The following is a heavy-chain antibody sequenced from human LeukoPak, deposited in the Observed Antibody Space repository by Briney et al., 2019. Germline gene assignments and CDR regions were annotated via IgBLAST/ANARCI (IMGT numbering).Heavy chain of an antibody. CDR2: ISGSSSYI. CDR1: GFTFSSYS. V-gene: IGHV3-21*01. J-gene: IGHJ4*02. Sequence: GGSLRLSCAASGFTFSSYSMNWVRQAPGKGLEWVSSISGSSSYIYYADSVKGRFTISRDNSKNTLYLQMNSLRAEDTAVYYCAKAGDYYDSSGYYSIWGQGTLVTVSS. CDR3: AKAGDYYDSSGYYSI. D-gene: IGHD3-22*01.